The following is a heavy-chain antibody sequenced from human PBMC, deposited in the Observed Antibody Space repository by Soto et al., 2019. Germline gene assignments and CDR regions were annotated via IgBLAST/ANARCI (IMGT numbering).Heavy chain of an antibody. Sequence: ASVKVSCKASGYTFFTYDISWVRQAPGQGLEWMGWISTYSGDTKYAQKFQGRVTMTADTSTTTAYLELRSLRSDDTAVYYCARHHGPTTSENWFDPWGQGTLVTVSS. J-gene: IGHJ5*02. CDR2: ISTYSGDT. CDR3: ARHHGPTTSENWFDP. D-gene: IGHD5-12*01. V-gene: IGHV1-18*01. CDR1: GYTFFTYD.